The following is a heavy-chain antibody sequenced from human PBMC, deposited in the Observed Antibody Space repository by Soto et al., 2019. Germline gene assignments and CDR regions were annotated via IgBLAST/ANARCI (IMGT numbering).Heavy chain of an antibody. V-gene: IGHV3-74*01. D-gene: IGHD1-26*01. J-gene: IGHJ2*01. CDR3: ARGGSLNWYFDL. Sequence: EVQLVESGGGLVQPGGSLRLSCAASGFTFSSYWMHWVRQAPGKGLVWVSRINSDGSSTSYADSVKGRFTISRDNAKNTRYMQRNSRRVEDTAVYYCARGGSLNWYFDLWGRGTLVTVSS. CDR2: INSDGSST. CDR1: GFTFSSYW.